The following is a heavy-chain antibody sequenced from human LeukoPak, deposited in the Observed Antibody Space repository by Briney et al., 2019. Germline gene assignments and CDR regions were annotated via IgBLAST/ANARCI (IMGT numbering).Heavy chain of an antibody. J-gene: IGHJ4*02. CDR2: INPNSDVT. CDR1: GYTFTGYY. V-gene: IGHV1-2*02. Sequence: GASVKVSCKASGYTFTGYYMHWVRQAPGQGLQWMGWINPNSDVTNYAQKFQGRVTMTRDTSISTAYMELSRLRSDDTAVYYCARSEPWMQLLIFDYWGQGTLVTVSS. D-gene: IGHD5-18*01. CDR3: ARSEPWMQLLIFDY.